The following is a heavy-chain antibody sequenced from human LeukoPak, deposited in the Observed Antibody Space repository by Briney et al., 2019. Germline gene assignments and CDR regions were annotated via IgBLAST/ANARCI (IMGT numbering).Heavy chain of an antibody. Sequence: SETLSLTCTVSGGSISSSSYYWGWIRQPPGKGLEWIGSIYYSGSTYYNPSLKSRVTISVDPSKNQLSLKLSSVTAADTAVYYCARSRNYYDSSGYLYYFDYWGQGTLVTVSS. J-gene: IGHJ4*02. CDR2: IYYSGST. V-gene: IGHV4-39*01. D-gene: IGHD3-22*01. CDR3: ARSRNYYDSSGYLYYFDY. CDR1: GGSISSSSYY.